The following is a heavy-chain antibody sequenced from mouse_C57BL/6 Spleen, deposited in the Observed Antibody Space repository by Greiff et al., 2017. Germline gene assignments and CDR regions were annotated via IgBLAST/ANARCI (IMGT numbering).Heavy chain of an antibody. J-gene: IGHJ2*01. CDR3: ARSSTTVVATTRYFAY. V-gene: IGHV1-81*01. D-gene: IGHD1-1*01. Sequence: QVQLQQSGAELARPGASVKLSCKASGYTFTSYGISWVKQRTGQGLEWIGEIYPRSGNTYYNAEFKGKATLTADKASSTAYMELRSLTSEDSGVYFCARSSTTVVATTRYFAYWGQCTTLTVSS. CDR2: IYPRSGNT. CDR1: GYTFTSYG.